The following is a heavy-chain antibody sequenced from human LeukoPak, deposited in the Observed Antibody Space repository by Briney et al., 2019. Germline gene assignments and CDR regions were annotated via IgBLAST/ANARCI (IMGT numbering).Heavy chain of an antibody. D-gene: IGHD4-11*01. J-gene: IGHJ6*03. CDR1: GGSISSSSYY. CDR2: IYYSGST. V-gene: IGHV4-39*01. Sequence: SETLSLTCTVSGGSISSSSYYWGWIRQPPGKGLEWIGSIYYSGSTYYNPSLRSRVTISVDTSKNQFSLKLSSVTAADTAVYYCASELGSNYVWHPYYYYYYMDVWGKGTTVTVSS. CDR3: ASELGSNYVWHPYYYYYYMDV.